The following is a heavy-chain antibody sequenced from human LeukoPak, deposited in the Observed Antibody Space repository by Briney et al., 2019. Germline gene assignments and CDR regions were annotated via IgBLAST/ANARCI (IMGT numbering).Heavy chain of an antibody. CDR3: ARSHGYSGYGSLGDFDY. V-gene: IGHV5-51*01. CDR1: GYSFTSYW. D-gene: IGHD5-12*01. J-gene: IGHJ4*02. CDR2: IYPGDSDT. Sequence: GESLKISCKGSGYSFTSYWSGWVRQMPGKGLEWMGIIYPGDSDTRYSPSFQGQVTISADKSISTAYLQWSSLKASDTAMYYCARSHGYSGYGSLGDFDYWGQGTLVTVSS.